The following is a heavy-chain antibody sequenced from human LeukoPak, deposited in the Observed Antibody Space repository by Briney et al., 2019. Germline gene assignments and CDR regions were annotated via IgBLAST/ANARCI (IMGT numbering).Heavy chain of an antibody. Sequence: PGGSLRLSCAASGFTFSSYWMSWVRQAPGKGLEWVANIKQDGVEKYYVDSVKCRFTISRDNAKKSLYLQMNSLRAEDTAVYYCARDLPQYCSGGSCNSGFWGQGTLVTVSS. CDR1: GFTFSSYW. CDR2: IKQDGVEK. CDR3: ARDLPQYCSGGSCNSGF. J-gene: IGHJ4*02. D-gene: IGHD2-15*01. V-gene: IGHV3-7*05.